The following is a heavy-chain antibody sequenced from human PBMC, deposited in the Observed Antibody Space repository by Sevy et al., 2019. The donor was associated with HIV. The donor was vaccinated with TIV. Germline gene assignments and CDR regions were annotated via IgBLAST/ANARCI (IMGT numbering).Heavy chain of an antibody. CDR3: AKDLAGPGRRYFDF. D-gene: IGHD6-13*01. CDR1: GFTFSNFG. Sequence: GGSLRLSCTASGFTFSNFGMHWVRQVPGKGLEWVPFIRYDGSDKYYAASVKGRFTISRDDSKNTLYLKMDSLRPEDTAIYYCAKDLAGPGRRYFDFWGQGALVTVSS. J-gene: IGHJ4*02. V-gene: IGHV3-30*02. CDR2: IRYDGSDK.